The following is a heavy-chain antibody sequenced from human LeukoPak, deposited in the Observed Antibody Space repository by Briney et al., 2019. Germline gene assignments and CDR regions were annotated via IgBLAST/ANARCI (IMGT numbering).Heavy chain of an antibody. V-gene: IGHV3-30-3*02. J-gene: IGHJ4*02. CDR1: GFTFNSYG. CDR3: AKSRSSSVSCYNY. CDR2: ISYDGSNK. Sequence: GGSRRLSRAASGFTFNSYGMHWVRQAPGKGLEWVAVISYDGSNKYYADSVKGRLTISRDNSKNTLFLQMNSLRADDTAVYYCAKSRSSSVSCYNYWGQGTLVTVSS. D-gene: IGHD2-2*02.